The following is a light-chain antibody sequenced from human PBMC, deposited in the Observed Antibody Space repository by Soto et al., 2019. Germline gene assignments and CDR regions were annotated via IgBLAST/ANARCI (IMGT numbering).Light chain of an antibody. Sequence: QLVLTQPPSTSGTPGQRVTISCSGSSSNVGINPVNWYQQFPGTAPRLLIYTNDQRPSGVPGRFSGSRSGTSASLAISGLQSEDEADYYCAAWDDNLYGLVFGGGTQLTVL. J-gene: IGLJ2*01. CDR1: SSNVGINP. V-gene: IGLV1-44*01. CDR3: AAWDDNLYGLV. CDR2: TND.